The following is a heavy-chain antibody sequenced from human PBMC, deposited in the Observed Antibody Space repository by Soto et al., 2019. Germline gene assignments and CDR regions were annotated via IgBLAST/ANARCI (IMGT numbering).Heavy chain of an antibody. Sequence: XSVKVSCKASVYTFTSYYMHWVRQAPGQGLEWMGIINPSGGSTSYAQKFQGRVTMTRDTSTSTVYMELSSLRSEDTAVYYCASWSSSSGLYYYYGMDVWGQGPTVTVSS. V-gene: IGHV1-46*01. CDR3: ASWSSSSGLYYYYGMDV. D-gene: IGHD6-6*01. CDR2: INPSGGST. J-gene: IGHJ6*02. CDR1: VYTFTSYY.